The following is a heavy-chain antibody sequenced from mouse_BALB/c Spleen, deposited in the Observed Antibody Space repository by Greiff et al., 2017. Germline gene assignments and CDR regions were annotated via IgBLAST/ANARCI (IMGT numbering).Heavy chain of an antibody. J-gene: IGHJ1*01. CDR2: ININGGST. V-gene: IGHV5-6-3*01. CDR1: GFTFSSYG. D-gene: IGHD1-1*01. Sequence: EVQRVESGGGLVQPGGSLKLSCAASGFTFSSYGMSWVRQTPDKRLELVATININGGSTYYPDSVKGRFTITRDNAKNTLYLQMSSLKSEDTAMYYCAREGVYGWYFDVWGAGTTVTVSS. CDR3: AREGVYGWYFDV.